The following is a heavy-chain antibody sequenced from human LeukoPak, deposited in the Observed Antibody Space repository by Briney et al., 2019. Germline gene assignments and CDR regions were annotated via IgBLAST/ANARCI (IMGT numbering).Heavy chain of an antibody. J-gene: IGHJ6*02. Sequence: SETLSLTCTVSGGSISSYYWSWIRQPPGKGLEWIGYICYSGSTNYNPSLKSRVTISVDTSKNQFSLKLSSVTAADTAVYYCARGKGSLRFYYYYGMDVWGQGTTVTVSS. CDR1: GGSISSYY. CDR2: ICYSGST. D-gene: IGHD2-15*01. CDR3: ARGKGSLRFYYYYGMDV. V-gene: IGHV4-59*12.